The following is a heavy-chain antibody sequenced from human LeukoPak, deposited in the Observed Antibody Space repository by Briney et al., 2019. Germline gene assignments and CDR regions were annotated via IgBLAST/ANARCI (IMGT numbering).Heavy chain of an antibody. CDR2: IYHSGST. CDR3: ARGGKGPVSYYYYMDV. D-gene: IGHD1-14*01. Sequence: PSETLSLTCTVSGYSISSGYYWGWIRQPPGQGLEWIGSIYHSGSTYYNPSLKSRVTISVDTSKNQFSLKLSSVTAADTAVYYCARGGKGPVSYYYYMDVWGKGTTVTVSS. J-gene: IGHJ6*03. V-gene: IGHV4-38-2*02. CDR1: GYSISSGYY.